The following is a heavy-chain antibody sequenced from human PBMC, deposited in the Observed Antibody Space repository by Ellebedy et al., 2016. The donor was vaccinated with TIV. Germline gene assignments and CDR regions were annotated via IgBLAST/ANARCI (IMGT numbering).Heavy chain of an antibody. CDR3: AKDRRHGLADSWFDP. CDR2: IYIYGNT. V-gene: IGHV4-4*07. J-gene: IGHJ5*02. CDR1: GGSLGGYY. Sequence: MPSETLSLTCTVSGGSLGGYYWSWIRQSAEKGLEWIGRIYIYGNTDYHPSFKSRVTMSVEASKNQFSLKMTSVTAADTALYFCAKDRRHGLADSWFDPWGQGTLVIVSS.